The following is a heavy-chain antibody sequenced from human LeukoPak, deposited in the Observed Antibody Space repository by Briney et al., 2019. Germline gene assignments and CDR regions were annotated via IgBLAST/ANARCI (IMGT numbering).Heavy chain of an antibody. Sequence: PSETLSLTCTVSGGSISSYYWSWIRQPAGKGLEWIGRIYTSGSTNYNPSLKSRVTMSVDTSKNQFSLKLGSVTAADTAVYYCAREGYSSSRYSSYFDYWGQGTLVTVSS. V-gene: IGHV4-4*07. CDR3: AREGYSSSRYSSYFDY. J-gene: IGHJ4*02. CDR1: GGSISSYY. CDR2: IYTSGST. D-gene: IGHD6-13*01.